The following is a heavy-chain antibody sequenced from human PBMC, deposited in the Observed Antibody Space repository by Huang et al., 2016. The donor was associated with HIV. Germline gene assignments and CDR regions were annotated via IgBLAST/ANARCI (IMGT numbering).Heavy chain of an antibody. J-gene: IGHJ1*01. D-gene: IGHD3-16*01. CDR2: INTNPGNP. V-gene: IGHV7-4-1*02. CDR3: AKSVLGQRWTPAEYFQN. CDR1: GYTFTSYA. Sequence: QVQLVQSGPELKKPGASVKVSCQASGYTFTSYAMNWVRRAPGQGREWMGWINTNPGNPTYAQGCTGRFVFSLDTSVSTAYLQITSLKAEDTAVYYCAKSVLGQRWTPAEYFQNWGQGTLVTVSS.